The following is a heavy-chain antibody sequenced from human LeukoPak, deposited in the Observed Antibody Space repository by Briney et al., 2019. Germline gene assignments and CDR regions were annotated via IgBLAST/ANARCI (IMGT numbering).Heavy chain of an antibody. J-gene: IGHJ4*02. D-gene: IGHD3-3*01. CDR3: ARGGSRQYEYYDFWSGYGPFDY. CDR2: IYSGGST. V-gene: IGHV3-53*01. Sequence: GGSLRLSCAASGFTVSSNYMSWVRQAPGKGLEWVSVIYSGGSTYYADSVKGRFTISRDNSKNTLYLQMNSLRAEDTAVYYCARGGSRQYEYYDFWSGYGPFDYWGRGTLVTVSS. CDR1: GFTVSSNY.